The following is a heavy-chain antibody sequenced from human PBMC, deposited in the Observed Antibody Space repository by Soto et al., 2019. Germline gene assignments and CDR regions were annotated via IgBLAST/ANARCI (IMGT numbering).Heavy chain of an antibody. CDR3: VKTIVATIYYYGMDV. CDR1: GFTFSIYA. CDR2: ISGGGGST. V-gene: IGHV3-23*01. J-gene: IGHJ6*02. Sequence: PGGSLRLSCAASGFTFSIYAMSWVRQAPGKGLEWVSAISGGGGSTYYADSVKGRSTISRDNSKNTLYLQMNSLRAEDTAVYYCVKTIVATIYYYGMDVWGQGTTVTVS. D-gene: IGHD5-12*01.